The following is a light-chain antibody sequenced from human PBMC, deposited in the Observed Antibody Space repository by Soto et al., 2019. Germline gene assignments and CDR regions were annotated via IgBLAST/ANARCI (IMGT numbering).Light chain of an antibody. CDR1: QNIFSS. CDR3: QQSYNSPPIT. CDR2: AAS. V-gene: IGKV1-39*01. J-gene: IGKJ5*01. Sequence: DIQMTQSPSSLSASVGDRVTITWVGGQNIFSSLNWYQQKPGKAPKLLIYAASSLQSGVPSRFSGSGSGTDFTLTITSLQPEDFATYYCQQSYNSPPITFGQGTRLEI.